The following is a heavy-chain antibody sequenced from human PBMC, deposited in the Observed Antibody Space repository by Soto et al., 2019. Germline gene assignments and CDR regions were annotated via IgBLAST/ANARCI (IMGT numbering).Heavy chain of an antibody. CDR1: GFIFNYVS. D-gene: IGHD3-3*02. CDR2: ITANSEST. V-gene: IGHV3-23*01. CDR3: ARHPNGAFFHRGVDV. J-gene: IGHJ6*02. Sequence: EVQLLGSGGGLVQPGGSLRLSCEATGFIFNYVSISWVRQAPGKGPEWVSGITANSESTDYAESVKGRFTISRDNSKNTVYLQTNSLRAEDTAIYFCARHPNGAFFHRGVDVWGQGTTVIVSS.